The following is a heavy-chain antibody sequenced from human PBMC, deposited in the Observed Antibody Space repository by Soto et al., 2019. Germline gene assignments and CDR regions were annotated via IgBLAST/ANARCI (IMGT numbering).Heavy chain of an antibody. Sequence: QVQLVQSGAEVKKPGASVKVSCKASGYTFINYGITWVRQAPGQGLEWMGWITPYNGNTNYAQKLQGRVTMTTDTSTSTADMELRSLRSDDTAVYYCGKGEGFLDYWGQGTLVTFSS. CDR1: GYTFINYG. V-gene: IGHV1-18*01. D-gene: IGHD2-15*01. CDR2: ITPYNGNT. CDR3: GKGEGFLDY. J-gene: IGHJ4*02.